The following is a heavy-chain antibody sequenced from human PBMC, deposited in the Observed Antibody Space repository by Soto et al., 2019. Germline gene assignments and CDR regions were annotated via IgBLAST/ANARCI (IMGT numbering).Heavy chain of an antibody. D-gene: IGHD2-15*01. J-gene: IGHJ3*02. CDR1: GFTFSSYW. CDR2: INGDGGST. Sequence: LRLSCAASGFTFSSYWMHWVRQAPGKGLAWVSRINGDGGSTSYADSVKGRFTISRDNAKNTLYLQMNSLRAEDTAVYYCARDNGYCSGGSCSDDAFDIWGQGTMVTVPS. V-gene: IGHV3-74*01. CDR3: ARDNGYCSGGSCSDDAFDI.